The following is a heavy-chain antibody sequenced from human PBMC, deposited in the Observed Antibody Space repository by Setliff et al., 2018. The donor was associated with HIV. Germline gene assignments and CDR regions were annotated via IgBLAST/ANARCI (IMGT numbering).Heavy chain of an antibody. CDR1: GFTFSNYW. CDR2: IKFDGSEK. Sequence: GGSLRLSCAASGFTFSNYWMFWVRQAPGKGLEWVANIKFDGSEKYYVDSVKGRFSISRDNAKNSLFLQMNSLTADDTAMYYCARDRTGGWAFESWGQGTLVTVSS. CDR3: ARDRTGGWAFES. V-gene: IGHV3-7*03. D-gene: IGHD2-8*02. J-gene: IGHJ4*02.